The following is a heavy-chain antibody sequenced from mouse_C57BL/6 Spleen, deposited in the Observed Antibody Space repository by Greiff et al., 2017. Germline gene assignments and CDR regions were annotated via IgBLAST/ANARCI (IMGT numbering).Heavy chain of an antibody. Sequence: EVQLQESGPGLVKPSQSLSLTCSVTGYSITSGYYWNWIRQFPGNKLEWMGYISYDGSNNYNPSLKNRISITRDTSKNQFFLKLNSVTTEDTATYYGARESTVVVTRYFDVWGTGTTVTVSS. J-gene: IGHJ1*03. CDR3: ARESTVVVTRYFDV. CDR2: ISYDGSN. D-gene: IGHD1-1*01. V-gene: IGHV3-6*01. CDR1: GYSITSGYY.